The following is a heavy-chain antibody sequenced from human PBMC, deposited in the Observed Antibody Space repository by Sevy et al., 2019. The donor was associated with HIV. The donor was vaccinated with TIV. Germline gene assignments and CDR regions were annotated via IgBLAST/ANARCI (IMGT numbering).Heavy chain of an antibody. J-gene: IGHJ6*02. CDR3: ARGRGGTYYYGSGSYWGDYYGMDV. V-gene: IGHV3-7*01. D-gene: IGHD3-10*01. CDR2: IKQDGSEK. CDR1: GFTFSSYW. Sequence: GGSLGLSCAASGFTFSSYWMSWVRQAPGKGLEWVANIKQDGSEKYYVDSVKGRFTISRDNAKNSLYLQMNSLRAEDKAVYYCARGRGGTYYYGSGSYWGDYYGMDVWGQGTTVTVSS.